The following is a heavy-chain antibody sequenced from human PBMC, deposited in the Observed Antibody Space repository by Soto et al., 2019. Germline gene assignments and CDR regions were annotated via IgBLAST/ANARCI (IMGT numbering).Heavy chain of an antibody. D-gene: IGHD6-19*01. CDR3: VKAMNTGYSSGWNKYYYYYGMDV. V-gene: IGHV3-30*18. CDR1: GFTFSSYG. CDR2: ISYDGSNK. J-gene: IGHJ6*02. Sequence: GGSLRLSCAASGFTFSSYGMHWVRQAPGKGLEWVAVISYDGSNKYYADSVKGRFTISRDNSKNMLYLQMNSLRAEDTAVYYCVKAMNTGYSSGWNKYYYYYGMDVWGQGTTVTVSS.